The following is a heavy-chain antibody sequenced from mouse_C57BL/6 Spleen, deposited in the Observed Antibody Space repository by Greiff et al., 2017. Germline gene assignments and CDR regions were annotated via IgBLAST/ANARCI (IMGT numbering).Heavy chain of an antibody. J-gene: IGHJ3*01. CDR2: IYPGDGDT. CDR1: GYAFSSSW. CDR3: ANPYGSSYDWFAY. Sequence: QVQLQQSGPELVKPGASVKISCKASGYAFSSSWMNWVKQRPGKGLEWIGRIYPGDGDTNYNGTFKGKATLTADKSSSTAYMQLSSLTAEDSAVYFCANPYGSSYDWFAYWGQGTLVTVSA. V-gene: IGHV1-82*01. D-gene: IGHD1-1*01.